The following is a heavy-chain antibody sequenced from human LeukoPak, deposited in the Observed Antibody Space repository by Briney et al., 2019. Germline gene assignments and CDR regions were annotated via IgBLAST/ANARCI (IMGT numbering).Heavy chain of an antibody. J-gene: IGHJ5*02. V-gene: IGHV4-34*01. Sequence: SETLCLTCVVTGGSFSGYYSWIRHSPAKELEWIGEIHHGGTTTYNPSLKRRVTILVDTSKNQFSLKLNSVTAADTAVYYCARGADYLGPWGQGPLVTVSS. CDR3: ARGADYLGP. D-gene: IGHD3-16*01. CDR2: IHHGGTT. CDR1: GGSFSGYY.